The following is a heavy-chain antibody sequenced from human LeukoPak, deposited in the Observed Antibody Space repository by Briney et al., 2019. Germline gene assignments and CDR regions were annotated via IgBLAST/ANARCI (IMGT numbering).Heavy chain of an antibody. J-gene: IGHJ5*02. CDR2: IHYSGRT. D-gene: IGHD4-17*01. CDR1: GDSISLFY. Sequence: PSETLSLTCIVSGDSISLFYWSWIRQPPGKGLEWIGYIHYSGRTNYNPSLKSRVTMSLDTSKNHFSLKLRSVTAADTAVYYCARVSPDTVTDYGWFDPWGQGSLVTVSS. V-gene: IGHV4-59*01. CDR3: ARVSPDTVTDYGWFDP.